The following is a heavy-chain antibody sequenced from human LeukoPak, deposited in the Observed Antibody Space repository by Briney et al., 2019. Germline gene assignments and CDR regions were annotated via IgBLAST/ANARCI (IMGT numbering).Heavy chain of an antibody. D-gene: IGHD3-10*01. V-gene: IGHV4-59*01. CDR1: GGSITSYY. CDR3: ANSYGSGSRFDF. J-gene: IGHJ4*02. Sequence: SKTLSLTCTVSGGSITSYYLSWIRQPPGKGLEWIGHLHYSGITNYKPSLKSRVTISLDTPKNQFSLKLSSVTAAETAVYYCANSYGSGSRFDFWGQGTLVTVSS. CDR2: LHYSGIT.